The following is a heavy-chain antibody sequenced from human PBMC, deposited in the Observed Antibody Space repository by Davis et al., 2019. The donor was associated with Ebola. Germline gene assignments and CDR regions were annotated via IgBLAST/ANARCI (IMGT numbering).Heavy chain of an antibody. CDR1: GASISVNDYY. CDR2: IYYSGST. J-gene: IGHJ4*02. Sequence: MPSETLSLTCTVSGASISVNDYYWGWIRQPPGKGLEWIVTIYYSGSTDYNPSLESRVTISADTSKNQFSLKLTSVTAADTALYYCASGGYSGYDGYFDDWGQGTLVTVSS. V-gene: IGHV4-39*01. CDR3: ASGGYSGYDGYFDD. D-gene: IGHD5-12*01.